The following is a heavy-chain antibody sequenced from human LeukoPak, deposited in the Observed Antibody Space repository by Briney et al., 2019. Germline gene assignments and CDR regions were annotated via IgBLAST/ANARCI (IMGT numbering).Heavy chain of an antibody. J-gene: IGHJ4*02. Sequence: GGSLRLSCAASGFTFSSYNVNWVRQPPPKGLEWVSSISSTSDYIYYADSVKCRFTISRDDAKNSVYLQVNSLRAEDTALYYCARESGSPDYWSEGTLVTVSS. CDR2: ISSTSDYI. CDR3: ARESGSPDY. D-gene: IGHD3-10*01. V-gene: IGHV3-21*01. CDR1: GFTFSSYN.